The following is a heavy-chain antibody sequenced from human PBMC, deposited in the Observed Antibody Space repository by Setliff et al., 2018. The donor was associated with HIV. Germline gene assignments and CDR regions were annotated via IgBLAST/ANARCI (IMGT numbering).Heavy chain of an antibody. CDR3: ASGRGAKGGYDYFGS. CDR2: IYYSGST. Sequence: SETLSLTCTVSGGSISSSSYYWGWIRQPPGKGLEWIGSIYYSGSTYYNPSLKNRVTISLDTSKSQFSLKLTSVTAADTALYYCASGRGAKGGYDYFGSWGQGTLVTVSS. J-gene: IGHJ4*02. V-gene: IGHV4-39*07. CDR1: GGSISSSSYY. D-gene: IGHD5-12*01.